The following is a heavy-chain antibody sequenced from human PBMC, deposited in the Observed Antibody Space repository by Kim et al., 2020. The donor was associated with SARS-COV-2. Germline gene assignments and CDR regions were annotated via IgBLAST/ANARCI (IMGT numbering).Heavy chain of an antibody. D-gene: IGHD3-9*01. CDR3: ARLTPIDQQIDY. Sequence: ASVKVSCKASGYTFTGYYMHWVRQAPGQGLEWMGRINPNSGGTNYAQKFQGRVTMTRDTSISTAYMELSRLRSDDTAVYYCARLTPIDQQIDYWGQGTLVTVSS. CDR2: INPNSGGT. V-gene: IGHV1-2*06. CDR1: GYTFTGYY. J-gene: IGHJ4*02.